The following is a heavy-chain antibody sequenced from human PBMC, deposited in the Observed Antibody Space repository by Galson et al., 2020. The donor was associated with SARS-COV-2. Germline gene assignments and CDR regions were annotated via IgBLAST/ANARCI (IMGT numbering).Heavy chain of an antibody. CDR3: VRGSYDYVWGSYRTLDY. CDR2: IYPGDSDT. J-gene: IGHJ4*02. CDR1: GNSITSYW. Sequence: GESLKISCKGSGNSITSYWNGWVRQMPGKGLEWMGIIYPGDSDTRYSPSFQGQVTISADKSISTAYLQWSSLKASDTAMYYCVRGSYDYVWGSYRTLDYWGQGTLVTVSS. V-gene: IGHV5-51*01. D-gene: IGHD3-16*02.